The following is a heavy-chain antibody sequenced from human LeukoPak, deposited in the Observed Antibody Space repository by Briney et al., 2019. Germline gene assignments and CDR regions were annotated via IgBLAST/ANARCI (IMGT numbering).Heavy chain of an antibody. CDR2: TFYRSKWYN. D-gene: IGHD6-13*01. CDR1: GDTVSSNSGV. V-gene: IGHV6-1*01. Sequence: SQTLSLTCAVSGDTVSSNSGVWTWVRQSPSRGFEWLGRTFYRSKWYNHYAVSVKSRITINPDTSKNQFSLQLNSVTPEDTAVYYCAREAAAGWVDYWGQGTLVTVSS. J-gene: IGHJ4*02. CDR3: AREAAAGWVDY.